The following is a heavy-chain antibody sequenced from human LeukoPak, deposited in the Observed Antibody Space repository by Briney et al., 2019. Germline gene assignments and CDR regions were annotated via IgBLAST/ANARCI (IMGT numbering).Heavy chain of an antibody. CDR3: ARDLRYYYDSSGYPDY. V-gene: IGHV3-74*01. D-gene: IGHD3-22*01. CDR2: INSDGSDT. CDR1: GFTFSSYW. J-gene: IGHJ4*02. Sequence: GGSLRLSCAAFGFTFSSYWMHWVRQAPGKGLVWASRINSDGSDTSYADSVKGRFTISRDNAKNTLYLQISSLRAEDTALYYCARDLRYYYDSSGYPDYWGQGTLVTVSS.